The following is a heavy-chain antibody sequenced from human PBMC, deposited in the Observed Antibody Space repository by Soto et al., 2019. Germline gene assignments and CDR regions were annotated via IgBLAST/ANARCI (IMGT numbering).Heavy chain of an antibody. J-gene: IGHJ4*02. CDR1: GFTLSNYG. CDR2: MSPNGNNQ. Sequence: GGSLRLSCAASGFTLSNYGMSWVRQAPGKGLEWVAVMSPNGNNQYYADSVKGRFTISRDTSKSTLYLQMTSLRPDDTAVYYCATGANFYYDTSRYWGQGTLVTVSS. CDR3: ATGANFYYDTSRY. D-gene: IGHD3-22*01. V-gene: IGHV3-30*03.